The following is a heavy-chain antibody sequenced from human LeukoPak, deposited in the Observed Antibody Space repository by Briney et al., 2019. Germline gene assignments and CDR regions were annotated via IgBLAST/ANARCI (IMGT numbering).Heavy chain of an antibody. CDR3: ARARAGVAFDI. CDR1: GGTFISYA. Sequence: ASVKVSCKASGGTFISYAISWVGQAPGQGREWMGRIIAIFGTANYAQKFQGRGTITTDESRSTAYMELSSLRSEDTAVYYCARARAGVAFDIWGQGTMVTVSS. J-gene: IGHJ3*02. V-gene: IGHV1-69*05. CDR2: IIAIFGTA.